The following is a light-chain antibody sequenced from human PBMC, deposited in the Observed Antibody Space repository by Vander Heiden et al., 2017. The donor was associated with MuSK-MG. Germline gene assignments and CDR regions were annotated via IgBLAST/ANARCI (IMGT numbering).Light chain of an antibody. V-gene: IGKV3-20*01. CDR1: QSVSSTY. CDR2: GAS. Sequence: EIVLTQSPGTLSLSPGERATLSCRASQSVSSTYLAWYQQKPGQSPRLLIYGASTRATGIPDRFSGSGSGTDFTLTISRLEPEDFAVYYWQQDGGSLTFGGGTKVEIK. CDR3: QQDGGSLT. J-gene: IGKJ4*01.